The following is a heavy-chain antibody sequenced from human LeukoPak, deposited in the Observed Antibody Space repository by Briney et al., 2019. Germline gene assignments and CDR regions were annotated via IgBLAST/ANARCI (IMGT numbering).Heavy chain of an antibody. CDR1: GGTFSSYA. D-gene: IGHD3-10*01. CDR3: ARGPGSGSYFSLDY. Sequence: ASVKVSCKASGGTFSSYAISWVRQATGQGLEWMGWMNPNSGNTGYAQKFQGRVTMTRNTSISTAYMELSSLRSEDTAVYYCARGPGSGSYFSLDYWGQGTLVTVSS. CDR2: MNPNSGNT. J-gene: IGHJ4*02. V-gene: IGHV1-8*02.